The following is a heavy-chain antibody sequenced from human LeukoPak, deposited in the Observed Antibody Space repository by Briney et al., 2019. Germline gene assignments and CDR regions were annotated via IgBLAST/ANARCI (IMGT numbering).Heavy chain of an antibody. CDR1: GGSFSGYY. V-gene: IGHV4-34*01. Sequence: PSETLSLTCAVYGGSFSGYYWSWIRQPPGKGLEWIGEINHSGSTNYNPSLKSRVTTSVDTPKNQFSLKLSSVTAADTAVYYCSSDYGDYDYWGQGTLVTVSS. J-gene: IGHJ4*02. CDR2: INHSGST. CDR3: SSDYGDYDY. D-gene: IGHD4-17*01.